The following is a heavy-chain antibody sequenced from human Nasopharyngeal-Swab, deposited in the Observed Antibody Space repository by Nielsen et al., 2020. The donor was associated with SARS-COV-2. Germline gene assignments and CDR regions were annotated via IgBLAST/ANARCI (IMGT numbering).Heavy chain of an antibody. CDR2: IWYDGSNK. Sequence: GESLKISCAASGFTFSSYGMHWVRQAPGKGLEWVAVIWYDGSNKYYADSVKGRFTISRDNSKNTLYLQMNSLRAEDTAVYYCAKDLSQGITGTVPFDYWGQGTLVPSPQ. CDR3: AKDLSQGITGTVPFDY. D-gene: IGHD1-20*01. CDR1: GFTFSSYG. J-gene: IGHJ4*02. V-gene: IGHV3-33*06.